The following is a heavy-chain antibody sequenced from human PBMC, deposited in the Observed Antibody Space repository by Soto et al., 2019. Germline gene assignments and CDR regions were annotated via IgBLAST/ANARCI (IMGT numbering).Heavy chain of an antibody. CDR1: GFTFSSYA. Sequence: GGSLRLSCAASGFTFSSYAMSLVRQAPGKGLEWVSAISGSGGSTYYADSVKCRFTISRDNSKNTLYLQMNSLRAEDTAVYYCAKDRGEAYYYDSSGYLDAFGIWGQGTMVNVSS. CDR3: AKDRGEAYYYDSSGYLDAFGI. V-gene: IGHV3-23*01. J-gene: IGHJ3*02. CDR2: ISGSGGST. D-gene: IGHD3-22*01.